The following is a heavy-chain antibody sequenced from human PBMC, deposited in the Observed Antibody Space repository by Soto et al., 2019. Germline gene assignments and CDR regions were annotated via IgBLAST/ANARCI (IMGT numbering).Heavy chain of an antibody. D-gene: IGHD6-13*01. CDR1: GFTFGDYA. CDR2: IRSKAYGGTT. Sequence: GGSLRLSCTASGFTFGDYAMSWFRQAPGKGLEWVGFIRSKAYGGTTEYAASVKGRFTISRDDSKSIAYLQMNSLETEDTAVYYCTSEIAAAGHDYWGQGTLVTVSS. J-gene: IGHJ4*02. CDR3: TSEIAAAGHDY. V-gene: IGHV3-49*03.